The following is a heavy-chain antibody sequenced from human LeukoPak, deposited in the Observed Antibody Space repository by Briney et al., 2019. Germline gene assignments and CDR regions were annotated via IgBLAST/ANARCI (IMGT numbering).Heavy chain of an antibody. J-gene: IGHJ4*02. D-gene: IGHD3-22*01. CDR1: GFTFSNFA. CDR3: AKDGPYYYDSSGYFYY. CDR2: IRYDGSNK. Sequence: GGSLRLSCAASGFTFSNFAMRWVRQAPGKGLEWVAFIRYDGSNKYYADSVKGRFTISRDNSKNTLYLQMNSLRAEDTAVYYCAKDGPYYYDSSGYFYYWGQGTLVTVSS. V-gene: IGHV3-30*02.